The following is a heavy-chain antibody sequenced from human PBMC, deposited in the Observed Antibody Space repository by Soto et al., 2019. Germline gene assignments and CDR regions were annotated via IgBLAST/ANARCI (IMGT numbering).Heavy chain of an antibody. CDR3: ASPRQGNYDFLSGYYALDY. CDR1: GASISSSLSY. D-gene: IGHD3-3*01. Sequence: SETLSLTCTVSGASISSSLSYWGWVRHPPGKGLEWIVSFYYTGGTYSTYYNPSLKSRVTISVDTSKIQFSLNLRSVTAADTAVYYCASPRQGNYDFLSGYYALDYWGQRTLVTVSS. CDR2: FYYTGGT. J-gene: IGHJ4*02. V-gene: IGHV4-39*01.